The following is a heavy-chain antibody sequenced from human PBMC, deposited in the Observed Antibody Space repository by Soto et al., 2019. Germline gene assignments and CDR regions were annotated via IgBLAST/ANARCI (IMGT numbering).Heavy chain of an antibody. CDR1: GYTFTSYG. D-gene: IGHD2-2*02. V-gene: IGHV1-18*01. CDR3: ARDRSCSSTSCYSHYYYYYGMDV. CDR2: ISAYNGNT. J-gene: IGHJ6*02. Sequence: ASVKVSCKASGYTFTSYGISWVRQAPGQGLEWMGWISAYNGNTNYAQKLQGRVTMTTDTSTSTAYMELRSLRSDDTAVYYCARDRSCSSTSCYSHYYYYYGMDVWGQGTTVTVTS.